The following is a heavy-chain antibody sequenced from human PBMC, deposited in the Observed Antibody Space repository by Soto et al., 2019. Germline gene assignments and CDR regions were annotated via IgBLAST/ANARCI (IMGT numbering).Heavy chain of an antibody. CDR3: ARHGTGTRFGVDV. D-gene: IGHD3-10*01. J-gene: IGHJ6*02. Sequence: SETLSLTCTVSGGSISSSSYYWGWIRQPPGKGLEWIGSIYYSGSTYYNPSLKSRVTISVDTSKNQFSLKLSSVTAADTAVYYCARHGTGTRFGVDVWGQGTTVTVSS. CDR1: GGSISSSSYY. V-gene: IGHV4-39*01. CDR2: IYYSGST.